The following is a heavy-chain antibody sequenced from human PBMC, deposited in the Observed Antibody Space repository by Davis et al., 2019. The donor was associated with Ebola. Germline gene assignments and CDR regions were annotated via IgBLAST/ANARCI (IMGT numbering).Heavy chain of an antibody. D-gene: IGHD6-19*01. CDR2: ISYDGSTN. CDR1: GFTFSSYG. V-gene: IGHV3-30*18. Sequence: GESLKISCAASGFTFSSYGMHWVRQAPGKGLEWVAVISYDGSTNYYVDSVKGRFTISRDNSKNTLYLQVNSLRPDDTAVYWCAKERFESGWYEGMYDYWGQGTLVTVSS. J-gene: IGHJ4*02. CDR3: AKERFESGWYEGMYDY.